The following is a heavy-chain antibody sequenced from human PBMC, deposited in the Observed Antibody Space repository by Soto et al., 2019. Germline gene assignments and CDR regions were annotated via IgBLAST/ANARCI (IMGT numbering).Heavy chain of an antibody. D-gene: IGHD6-19*01. CDR2: IRSKANSYAT. V-gene: IGHV3-73*01. CDR1: GFTFSGSA. CDR3: TRTYNSGWYFGNYYYGMDV. J-gene: IGHJ6*02. Sequence: PGGSLRLSCAASGFTFSGSAMHWVRQASGKGLEWVGRIRSKANSYATAYAASVKGRFTISRDDSKNTAYLQMNSLKTEDTAVYYCTRTYNSGWYFGNYYYGMDVWGQGTTVTVSS.